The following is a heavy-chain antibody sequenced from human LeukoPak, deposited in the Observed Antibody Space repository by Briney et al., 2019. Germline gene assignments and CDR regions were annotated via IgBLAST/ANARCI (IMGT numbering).Heavy chain of an antibody. J-gene: IGHJ4*02. V-gene: IGHV1-46*01. CDR2: INPSGGST. CDR3: AGDLAGIAAALDY. Sequence: ASVKVSCKASGYTFTSYYMHWVRQAPGQGLEWMGIINPSGGSTSYAQKFQGRVTMTRDTSTSTVYTELSSLRSEDTAVYYCAGDLAGIAAALDYWGQGTLVTVSS. D-gene: IGHD6-13*01. CDR1: GYTFTSYY.